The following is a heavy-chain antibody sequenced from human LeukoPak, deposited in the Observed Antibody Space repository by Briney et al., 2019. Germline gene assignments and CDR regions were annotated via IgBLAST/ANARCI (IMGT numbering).Heavy chain of an antibody. J-gene: IGHJ4*02. CDR3: ARDPINYPLDY. Sequence: AGGSLRLSCAASGFTFSSYWMSWVRQAPGKGLEWVANIKQDGSEKYYVDSVKGRFTISRDNAKNSLHLQMNSLRAEDTAVYYCARDPINYPLDYWGQGTLVTVSS. CDR2: IKQDGSEK. CDR1: GFTFSSYW. V-gene: IGHV3-7*03. D-gene: IGHD4-11*01.